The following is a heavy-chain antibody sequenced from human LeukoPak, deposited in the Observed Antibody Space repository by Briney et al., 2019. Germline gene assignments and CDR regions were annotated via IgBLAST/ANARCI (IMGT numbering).Heavy chain of an antibody. CDR1: GFTFSGDW. CDR2: IKQDGSEK. D-gene: IGHD3-10*01. CDR3: AKDPGYYGSGSFLN. Sequence: GGSLRLSCVASGFTFSGDWMTWVRQAPGKGLEWVANIKQDGSEKYYVDSVKGRFTISRDNAKNSLYLQMNSLRAEDTAIYYCAKDPGYYGSGSFLNWGQGTLVTVSS. J-gene: IGHJ4*02. V-gene: IGHV3-7*01.